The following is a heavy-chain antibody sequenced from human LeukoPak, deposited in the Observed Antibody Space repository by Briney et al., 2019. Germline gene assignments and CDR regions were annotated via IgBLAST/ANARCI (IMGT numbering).Heavy chain of an antibody. CDR3: ARLSVYYYDSSGYEEN. CDR1: GFTFNSYG. D-gene: IGHD3-22*01. Sequence: GGTLRLSCGASGFTFNSYGMNWVRQAPGKGLEWVSYISSSGRTIYYADSVKGRFTISRDNAKNSLYLQMNSLRAEDTAVYYCARLSVYYYDSSGYEENWGQGTLVTVSS. V-gene: IGHV3-48*04. CDR2: ISSSGRTI. J-gene: IGHJ4*02.